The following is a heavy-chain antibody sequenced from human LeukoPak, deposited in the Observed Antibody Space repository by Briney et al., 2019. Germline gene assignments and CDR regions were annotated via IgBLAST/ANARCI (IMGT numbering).Heavy chain of an antibody. CDR3: AKLQSDGLRTYYGMDV. D-gene: IGHD4-17*01. J-gene: IGHJ6*02. CDR2: STGSGGTT. V-gene: IGHV3-23*01. CDR1: GFTFSSYA. Sequence: PGGSLRLSCAASGFTFSSYAMTWVRQAPGKGLEWVPASTGSGGTTYYADSVMGRITISRDNSKNTLYLQMNSLRAEDTAVYYCAKLQSDGLRTYYGMDVWGQGTTVTVSS.